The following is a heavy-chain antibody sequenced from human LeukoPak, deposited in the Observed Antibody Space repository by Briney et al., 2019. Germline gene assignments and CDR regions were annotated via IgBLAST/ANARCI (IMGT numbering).Heavy chain of an antibody. Sequence: GGSLRLSCSASGFTFSAYWMSWIRQGPGKGLEWVASINPDGGDKFYVDSVKGRFTISRDNTWNSLFLDLSSLRADETAMYFCARLFGGVTTFDYWGQGALVTVSS. D-gene: IGHD4-17*01. V-gene: IGHV3-7*01. CDR3: ARLFGGVTTFDY. CDR2: INPDGGDK. CDR1: GFTFSAYW. J-gene: IGHJ4*02.